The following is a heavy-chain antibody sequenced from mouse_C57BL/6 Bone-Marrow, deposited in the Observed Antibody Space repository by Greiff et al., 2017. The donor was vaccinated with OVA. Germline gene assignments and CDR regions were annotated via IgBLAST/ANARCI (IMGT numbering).Heavy chain of an antibody. J-gene: IGHJ1*03. Sequence: EVQLQQSGPELVKPGASVKISCKASGYSFTDYNMHWVKQSNGQSLEWIGGINPDYGTTRYNQKFKGKATLTVDQSSSTAYMQLNSLTSEDSAVYYCARGGHYGDIDVWGKGTTVTVSS. CDR2: INPDYGTT. V-gene: IGHV1-39*01. CDR3: ARGGHYGDIDV. CDR1: GYSFTDYN.